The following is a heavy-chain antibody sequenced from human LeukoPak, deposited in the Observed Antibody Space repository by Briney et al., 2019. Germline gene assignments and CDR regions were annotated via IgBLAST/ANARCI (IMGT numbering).Heavy chain of an antibody. Sequence: GGSLRLSCAASGFTFSSYGMHWVRQAPGKGLEWVAVIWYDGSNKYYADSVKGRFTISRDNSKNTLYLQMNSLRAEDTAVYYCARDRCSSTSCGFDYLGQGTLVTVSS. J-gene: IGHJ4*02. CDR2: IWYDGSNK. D-gene: IGHD2-2*01. CDR1: GFTFSSYG. V-gene: IGHV3-33*01. CDR3: ARDRCSSTSCGFDY.